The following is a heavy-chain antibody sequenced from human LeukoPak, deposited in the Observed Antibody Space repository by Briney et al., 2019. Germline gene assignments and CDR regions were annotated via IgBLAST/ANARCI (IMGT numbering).Heavy chain of an antibody. CDR3: AKDREVRGGTAKIFDY. CDR2: ISGSGGST. J-gene: IGHJ4*02. V-gene: IGHV3-23*01. D-gene: IGHD3-10*01. CDR1: GFTFSSYA. Sequence: GGSLRLSCAASGFTFSSYAMSWVRQAPGKGLEWVSAISGSGGSTYYADSVEGRFTISRDNSKNTLYVQMNGLRAEDTAVYYCAKDREVRGGTAKIFDYWGQGTLVTVSS.